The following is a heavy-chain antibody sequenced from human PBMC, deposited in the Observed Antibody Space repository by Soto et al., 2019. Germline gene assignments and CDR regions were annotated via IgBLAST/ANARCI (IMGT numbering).Heavy chain of an antibody. CDR2: IYYSGNT. D-gene: IGHD3-9*01. V-gene: IGHV4-59*08. CDR3: ARLEGLATISYYFDF. Sequence: SETLSLTCTVSGGSISSYYWSWIRQPPGKGLEWIGYIYYSGNTNYNPSLKTRVTISLDKSKSQFSLRLNSVTAADSAVYFCARLEGLATISYYFDFWGQGAQVTVSS. CDR1: GGSISSYY. J-gene: IGHJ4*02.